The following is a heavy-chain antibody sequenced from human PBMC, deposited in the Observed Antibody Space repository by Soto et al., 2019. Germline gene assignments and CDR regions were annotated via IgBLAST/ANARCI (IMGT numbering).Heavy chain of an antibody. CDR1: GYTFTSYG. D-gene: IGHD5-18*01. J-gene: IGHJ5*02. CDR2: ISAYNGNT. CDR3: ARTHRGYSYGYPNWFDP. Sequence: ASVKVSCKASGYTFTSYGISWVRQAPGQGLEWMGWISAYNGNTNYAQKLQGRVTMTTDTSTSTAYMELRSLGSDDTAVYYCARTHRGYSYGYPNWFDPWGQGTLVTVSS. V-gene: IGHV1-18*04.